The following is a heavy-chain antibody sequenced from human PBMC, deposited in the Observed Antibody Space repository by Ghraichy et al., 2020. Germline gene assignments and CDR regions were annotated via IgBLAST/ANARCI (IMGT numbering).Heavy chain of an antibody. CDR1: GGSFSGYY. CDR3: ARVLTAVRDYGMDV. J-gene: IGHJ6*02. D-gene: IGHD5-18*01. CDR2: INHSGST. V-gene: IGHV4-34*01. Sequence: TLSLPCAVYGGSFSGYYWSWIRQPPGKGLEWIGEINHSGSTNYNPSLKSRVTISVDTSKNQFSLKLSSVTAADTAVYYCARVLTAVRDYGMDVWGQGTTVTVSS.